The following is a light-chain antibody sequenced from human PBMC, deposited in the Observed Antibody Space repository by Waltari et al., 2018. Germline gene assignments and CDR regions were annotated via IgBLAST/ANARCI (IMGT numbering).Light chain of an antibody. J-gene: IGLJ2*01. CDR3: SSYPSSGI. CDR1: SSAVGVSNF. V-gene: IGLV2-14*03. Sequence: QSALTQPASVSASPGQSITIPCTGTSSAVGVSNFVSWYQQHPGKAPKLRIYDVSNRASGVSSRFSASKSGNTASLTISGLQAADEADYYCSSYPSSGIFGGGTHLTVL. CDR2: DVS.